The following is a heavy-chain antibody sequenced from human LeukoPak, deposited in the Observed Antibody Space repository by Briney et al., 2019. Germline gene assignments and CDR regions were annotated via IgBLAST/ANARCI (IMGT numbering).Heavy chain of an antibody. Sequence: ASVKVSCKASGYTFTNYGITWMRQAPGQGLEWMGWINTYNGNTNYAQKLQGRVTITTDTSTSTAYMELRSLRSDDTAVFYSARDLVDGVGAPGAYWGQGALVTVSS. V-gene: IGHV1-18*01. CDR2: INTYNGNT. J-gene: IGHJ4*02. CDR3: ARDLVDGVGAPGAY. CDR1: GYTFTNYG. D-gene: IGHD1-26*01.